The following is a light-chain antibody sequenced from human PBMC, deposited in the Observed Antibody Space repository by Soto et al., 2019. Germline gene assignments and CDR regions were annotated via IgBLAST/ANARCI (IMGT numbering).Light chain of an antibody. CDR2: GST. Sequence: QSVLTQPPSVSGAPGQRVTISCTGSSSNIGASYDVHWYQQIPGTAPKLLIYGSTNRPSGVPDRFSGSKSGTSASLAITGLQVEDEADYYCQSYDSNLSGVVFGGGTQLTVL. CDR1: SSNIGASYD. CDR3: QSYDSNLSGVV. J-gene: IGLJ3*02. V-gene: IGLV1-40*01.